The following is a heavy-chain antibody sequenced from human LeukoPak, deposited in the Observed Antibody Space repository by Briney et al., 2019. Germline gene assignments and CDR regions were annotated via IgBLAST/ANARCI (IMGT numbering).Heavy chain of an antibody. J-gene: IGHJ5*02. CDR3: ATFESAT. CDR2: MHYSGNT. CDR1: GGSIISSRDY. V-gene: IGHV4-39*01. D-gene: IGHD3-3*01. Sequence: SETLSLTCTVSGGSIISSRDYCAWIRQPPGKGLEWIGSMHYSGNTLHNPSLKSRVTISVDTSKNQFSLKLHSVSAAGTAVYYCATFESATWGQGTLVTASS.